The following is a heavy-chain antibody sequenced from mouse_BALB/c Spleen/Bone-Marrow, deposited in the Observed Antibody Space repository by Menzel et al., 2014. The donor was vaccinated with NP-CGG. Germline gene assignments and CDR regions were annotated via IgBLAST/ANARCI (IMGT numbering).Heavy chain of an antibody. CDR3: ARYLTGTGFAY. Sequence: EVHLVESGGGLVQPGGSRKLSCAASGFTFSSFGMHWVRQAPEKGLEWVAYISSGSSTIYYADTVKGRFTISRDNPKNTLFLQMTSLRSEDTAMYYCARYLTGTGFAYWGQGTLVTVSA. CDR2: ISSGSSTI. D-gene: IGHD4-1*01. J-gene: IGHJ3*01. CDR1: GFTFSSFG. V-gene: IGHV5-17*02.